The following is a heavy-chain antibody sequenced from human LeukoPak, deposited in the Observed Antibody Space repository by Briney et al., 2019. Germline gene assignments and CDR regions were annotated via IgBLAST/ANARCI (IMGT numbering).Heavy chain of an antibody. CDR2: ISGSGDST. CDR1: GFTFSGYA. D-gene: IGHD3-10*01. J-gene: IGHJ4*02. V-gene: IGHV3-23*01. CDR3: AKGYGSGSYYNPFDH. Sequence: GGSLRLSCAASGFTFSGYAMSWVRQAPGRGLEWVSTISGSGDSTYYADSVKGWFTISRDNSKNTLYLQMSSLRAEDTAVYYCAKGYGSGSYYNPFDHWGQGTLVTVSS.